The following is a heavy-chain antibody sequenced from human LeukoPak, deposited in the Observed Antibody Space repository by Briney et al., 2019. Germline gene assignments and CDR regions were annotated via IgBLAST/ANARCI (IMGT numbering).Heavy chain of an antibody. CDR1: GYTFTSYD. V-gene: IGHV1-8*01. J-gene: IGHJ6*03. D-gene: IGHD6-19*01. Sequence: GASVKVSCKASGYTFTSYDINWVRQATGQGLEWMGWMNPNSGNTGYAQKFQGRVTMTRNTSISTAYMELSSLRSEDTAVYYCAREDAIAVAGTIYYYYMDVWGKGTTVTISS. CDR2: MNPNSGNT. CDR3: AREDAIAVAGTIYYYYMDV.